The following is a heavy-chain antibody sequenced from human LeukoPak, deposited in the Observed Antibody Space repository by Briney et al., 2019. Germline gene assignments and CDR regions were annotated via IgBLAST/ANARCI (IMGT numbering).Heavy chain of an antibody. J-gene: IGHJ4*02. CDR3: ARDRAASAYNFDC. Sequence: GASVKGSCKASVYTFTSYGISWGRQAPGQGVEWRGCISAYNGNTNHAQKLQGRVNITTDTSTSTVYMELRSLRSDDTGGYYCARDRAASAYNFDCGGEGTLATVSA. CDR1: VYTFTSYG. CDR2: ISAYNGNT. V-gene: IGHV1-18*01. D-gene: IGHD6-13*01.